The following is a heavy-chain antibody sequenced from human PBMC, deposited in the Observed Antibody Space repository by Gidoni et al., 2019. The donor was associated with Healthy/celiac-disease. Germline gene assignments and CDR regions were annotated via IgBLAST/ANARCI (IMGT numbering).Heavy chain of an antibody. CDR3: AKARRYSSWYGAEPEGYFDL. Sequence: EVELVEPGGGLVQPGGSRRPCGAASGFTVAEYAMHRVRQAPGRGLEWVSGISWNSGLIGYADSVKGRFTISRDNAKNSPFLQMNSLGAEDTALYYCAKARRYSSWYGAEPEGYFDLWVRGTLVTVSS. J-gene: IGHJ2*01. D-gene: IGHD6-13*01. V-gene: IGHV3-9*01. CDR1: GFTVAEYA. CDR2: ISWNSGLI.